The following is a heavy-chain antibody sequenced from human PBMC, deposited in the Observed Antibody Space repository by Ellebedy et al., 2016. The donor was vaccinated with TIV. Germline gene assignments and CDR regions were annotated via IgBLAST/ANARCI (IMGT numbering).Heavy chain of an antibody. CDR2: IYHSGST. CDR3: ARVRGVHNKNWFDP. J-gene: IGHJ5*02. D-gene: IGHD3-10*01. Sequence: MPSETLSLTCTVSGDSITNYYWNRIRQPPGKGLEWIAYIYHSGSTNYNPSLKSRVTISIDTSKNQFSLKLTSVTAADTAVYYCARVRGVHNKNWFDPWGHGTQVIVSS. V-gene: IGHV4-59*01. CDR1: GDSITNYY.